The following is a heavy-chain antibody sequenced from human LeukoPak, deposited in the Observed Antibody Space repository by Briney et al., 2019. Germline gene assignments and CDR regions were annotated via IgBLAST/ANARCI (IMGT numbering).Heavy chain of an antibody. CDR1: GFTFSNYW. V-gene: IGHV3-7*01. J-gene: IGHJ5*02. CDR2: IKQDESEK. Sequence: GGSLRLSCAASGFTFSNYWMSWVRQAPGKGLEWVANIKQDESEKYYVESVKGRFTISRDNAKNSLYLQMNSLRAEDTAVYYCTRVAQSGPTGWFDPWGQGTLVTVSS. D-gene: IGHD1-1*01. CDR3: TRVAQSGPTGWFDP.